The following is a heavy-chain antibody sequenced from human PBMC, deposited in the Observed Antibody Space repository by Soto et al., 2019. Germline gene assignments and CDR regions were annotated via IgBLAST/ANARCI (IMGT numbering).Heavy chain of an antibody. J-gene: IGHJ4*02. CDR2: ISSSSSTI. Sequence: GGSLRLSCAASGFTFSSYSMNWVRQAPGKGLEWVSYISSSSSTIYYADSVKGRFTISRDNAKNSLYLQMNSLRDEDTAVYYCARTNQYPPLWGTPRFYYFDYWGQGTLVTVSS. D-gene: IGHD3-3*01. CDR3: ARTNQYPPLWGTPRFYYFDY. CDR1: GFTFSSYS. V-gene: IGHV3-48*02.